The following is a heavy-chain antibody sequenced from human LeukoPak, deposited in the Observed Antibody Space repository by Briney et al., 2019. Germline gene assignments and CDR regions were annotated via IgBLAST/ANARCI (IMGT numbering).Heavy chain of an antibody. V-gene: IGHV1-2*02. CDR3: ARVHTSSFYRRFDP. CDR1: GYTFSAFY. Sequence: GASVKVSCKTSGYTFSAFYIHWVRQVPGQGLEWMGWLRPDTGATNFAQNFLGRVTMTGDTSISTAYMELSRLRPDDTAVYYCARVHTSSFYRRFDPWGQGTLVTVSS. CDR2: LRPDTGAT. J-gene: IGHJ5*02. D-gene: IGHD6-13*01.